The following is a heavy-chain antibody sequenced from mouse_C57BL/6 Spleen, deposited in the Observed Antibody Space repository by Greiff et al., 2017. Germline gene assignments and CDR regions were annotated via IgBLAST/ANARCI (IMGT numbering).Heavy chain of an antibody. CDR1: GFNIKDDY. CDR3: TKGTGNY. J-gene: IGHJ2*01. V-gene: IGHV14-4*01. Sequence: EVKLMESGAELVRPGASVKLSCTASGFNIKDDYMHWVKQRPEQGLEWIGWIDPENGDTEYASKFQGKATITADTSSNTAYLQLSSLTSEDTAVYYCTKGTGNYWGQGTTLTVSS. CDR2: IDPENGDT.